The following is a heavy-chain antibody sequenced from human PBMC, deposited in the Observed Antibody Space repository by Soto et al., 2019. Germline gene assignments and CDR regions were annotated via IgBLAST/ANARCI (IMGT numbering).Heavy chain of an antibody. V-gene: IGHV4-34*01. J-gene: IGHJ6*02. CDR3: ARAKNLVYGILNYYYGMDV. Sequence: ETLSLTCAVYGGSFSGYYWSWIRQPPGKGLEWIGEINHSGSTNYNPSLKSRVTISVDTSKNQFSLKLSSVTAADTAVYYCARAKNLVYGILNYYYGMDVWGQGTTVTVSS. CDR1: GGSFSGYY. D-gene: IGHD2-8*01. CDR2: INHSGST.